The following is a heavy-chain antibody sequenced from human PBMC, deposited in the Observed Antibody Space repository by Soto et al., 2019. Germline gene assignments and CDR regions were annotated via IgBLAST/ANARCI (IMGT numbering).Heavy chain of an antibody. Sequence: RQAPGKGLEWVSAISGSGGSTYYADSVKGRFTISRDNSKNTLYLQMNSLRAEDTAVYYCAKARRVVVPAAIGFDPWGQGTLVTVSS. J-gene: IGHJ5*02. V-gene: IGHV3-23*01. CDR2: ISGSGGST. CDR3: AKARRVVVPAAIGFDP. D-gene: IGHD2-2*02.